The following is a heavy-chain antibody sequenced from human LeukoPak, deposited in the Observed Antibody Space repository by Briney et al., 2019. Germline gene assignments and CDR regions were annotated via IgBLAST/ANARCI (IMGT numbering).Heavy chain of an antibody. Sequence: QSGGSLRLSCAASGFTFSSYAMSWVRQAPGKGLEWVSAISGSGGSTYYADSVKGRFTISRDNSKNTLHLQMNSLRAEDTAVYYCAKDLRGYSGYDFDYWGQGTLVTVSS. D-gene: IGHD5-12*01. V-gene: IGHV3-23*01. CDR3: AKDLRGYSGYDFDY. J-gene: IGHJ4*02. CDR1: GFTFSSYA. CDR2: ISGSGGST.